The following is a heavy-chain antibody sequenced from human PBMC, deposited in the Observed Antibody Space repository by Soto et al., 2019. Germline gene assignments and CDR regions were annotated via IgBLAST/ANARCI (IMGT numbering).Heavy chain of an antibody. J-gene: IGHJ3*02. CDR1: GFTFSSYT. V-gene: IGHV3-21*01. CDR2: ITTSSSYI. D-gene: IGHD3-10*01. CDR3: ARESRGGAFDI. Sequence: PGGSLRLSCAASGFTFSSYTMNWVRQAPGKGLEWVSSITTSSSYIYYADSVKGRFTISRDNAKNSLYLQMNSLRAEDTAVYYCARESRGGAFDIWGQGTLVTVS.